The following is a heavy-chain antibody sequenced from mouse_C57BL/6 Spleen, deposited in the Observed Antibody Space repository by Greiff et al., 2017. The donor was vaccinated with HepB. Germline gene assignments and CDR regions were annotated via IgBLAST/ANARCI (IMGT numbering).Heavy chain of an antibody. CDR1: GFTFSDYG. CDR3: ATNWGHYFDY. D-gene: IGHD4-1*01. V-gene: IGHV5-17*01. Sequence: DVQLVESGGGLVKPGGSLKLSCAASGFTFSDYGMHWVRQAPEKGLEWVAYISSGSSTIYYADTVKGRFTISRDNAKNTLFLQMTSLRSEDTAMYYCATNWGHYFDYWGQGTTLTVSS. J-gene: IGHJ2*01. CDR2: ISSGSSTI.